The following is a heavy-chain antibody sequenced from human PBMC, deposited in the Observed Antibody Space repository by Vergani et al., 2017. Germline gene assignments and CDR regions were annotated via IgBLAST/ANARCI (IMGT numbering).Heavy chain of an antibody. V-gene: IGHV4-59*01. D-gene: IGHD6-19*01. CDR1: GDSISSYY. CDR2: IYYTGST. J-gene: IGHJ4*02. Sequence: QLQLQESGPGLVKPSETLSLSCRVSGDSISSYYWTWIRQPPGKGLEWIGNIYYTGSTNYNPSLQSRVTMSVDTSNNQFSLRLSSVTAADTAVYYCARGWVSGWYGELGYWGQGTLVTVSS. CDR3: ARGWVSGWYGELGY.